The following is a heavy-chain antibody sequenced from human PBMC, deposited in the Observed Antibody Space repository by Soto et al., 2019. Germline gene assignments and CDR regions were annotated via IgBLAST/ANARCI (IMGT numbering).Heavy chain of an antibody. CDR3: ARVYCSGGSCYSHYYYYGMDV. Sequence: QVQLVQSGAEVKKPGSSVKVSCKASGGTFSSYAISWVRQAPGQGLEWMGGIIPIFGTANYAQKFQGRVTITADESTSTAYRELSSLRSEDTAVYYCARVYCSGGSCYSHYYYYGMDVWGHGTTVTVSS. D-gene: IGHD2-15*01. CDR1: GGTFSSYA. V-gene: IGHV1-69*01. CDR2: IIPIFGTA. J-gene: IGHJ6*02.